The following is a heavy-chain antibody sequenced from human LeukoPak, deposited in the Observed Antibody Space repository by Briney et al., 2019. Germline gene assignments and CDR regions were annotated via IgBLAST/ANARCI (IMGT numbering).Heavy chain of an antibody. D-gene: IGHD2-2*01. CDR1: GGSISSGGYS. J-gene: IGHJ5*02. CDR2: IYHSGST. Sequence: KPSETLSLTCAVSGGSISSGGYSWSWIRQPPGKGLEWIGYIYHSGSTYYNPSLKSRVTISVDRSKNQFSLKLSSVTAADTAVYYCARLDIVVVPAWGQGTLVTVSS. V-gene: IGHV4-30-2*01. CDR3: ARLDIVVVPA.